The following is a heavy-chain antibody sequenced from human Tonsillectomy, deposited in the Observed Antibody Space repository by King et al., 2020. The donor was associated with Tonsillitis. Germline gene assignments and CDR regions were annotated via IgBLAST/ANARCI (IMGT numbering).Heavy chain of an antibody. V-gene: IGHV1-18*01. CDR3: ARAFYYDGSGYYFDVDWFDP. Sequence: VQLVESGGEVKKPGASVKVSCKASGYIFTTYGITWVRQAPGQGLEWMGWISAYNGNTNYAQKFQGRVTMTTDTSTSTAYMELRSLRSDDTAVYYCARAFYYDGSGYYFDVDWFDPWGQGTLVTVSS. CDR1: GYIFTTYG. D-gene: IGHD3-22*01. CDR2: ISAYNGNT. J-gene: IGHJ5*02.